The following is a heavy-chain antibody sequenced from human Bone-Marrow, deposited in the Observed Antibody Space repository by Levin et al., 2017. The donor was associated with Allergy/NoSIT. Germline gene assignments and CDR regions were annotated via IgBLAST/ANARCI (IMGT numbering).Heavy chain of an antibody. V-gene: IGHV3-7*01. CDR1: GFTFSNYW. D-gene: IGHD6-6*01. CDR2: IKGDGRDK. J-gene: IGHJ4*02. Sequence: GESLKISCAGSGFTFSNYWMSWVRLAPGKGLEWVANIKGDGRDKNYVDSVMGRFTVSRDNTKNSLYLQLDNLRAEDTAVYYCARESRSSSPGYWGQGTLVTVSS. CDR3: ARESRSSSPGY.